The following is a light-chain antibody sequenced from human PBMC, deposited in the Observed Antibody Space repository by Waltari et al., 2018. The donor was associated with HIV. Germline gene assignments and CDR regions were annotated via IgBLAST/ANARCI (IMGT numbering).Light chain of an antibody. CDR2: DIN. V-gene: IGLV2-23*02. CDR1: SSDVGGYNY. J-gene: IGLJ2*01. CDR3: CSHAGTTTLV. Sequence: QSALTQPASVSGSPGQSITIPCTGTSSDVGGYNYASWYQQHPGKAPKLMIYDINKRPSGVSNRFSGSKSGNTASLTISGVQAEDEADYYCCSHAGTTTLVFGGGTKLTVL.